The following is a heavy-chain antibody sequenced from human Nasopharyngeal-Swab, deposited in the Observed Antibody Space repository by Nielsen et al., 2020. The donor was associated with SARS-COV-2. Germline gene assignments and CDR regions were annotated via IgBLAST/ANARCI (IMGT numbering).Heavy chain of an antibody. CDR3: AASMMTTVVT. D-gene: IGHD4-23*01. V-gene: IGHV4-59*08. CDR2: IYYSGST. J-gene: IGHJ5*02. Sequence: WIRQPPGKGLAWIGYIYYSGSTNYNPSLKSRVTISVDTSKNQFSLKLSSVTAADTAVYYCAASMMTTVVTWGQGTLVTVSS.